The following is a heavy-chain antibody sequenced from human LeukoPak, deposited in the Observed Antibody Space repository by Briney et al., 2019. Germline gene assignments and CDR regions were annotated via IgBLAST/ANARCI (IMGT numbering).Heavy chain of an antibody. CDR2: IYYSGST. CDR1: GGSISSSSYY. V-gene: IGHV4-39*07. J-gene: IGHJ6*03. Sequence: SETLSLTCTVSGGSISSSSYYWGWIRQPPGKGLEWIGSIYYSGSTYYNPSLKSRVTISVDTSKNQFSLKLSSVTAEDTAVYYCARDHRNYYYYYYMDVWGKGTTVTVSS. CDR3: ARDHRNYYYYYYMDV.